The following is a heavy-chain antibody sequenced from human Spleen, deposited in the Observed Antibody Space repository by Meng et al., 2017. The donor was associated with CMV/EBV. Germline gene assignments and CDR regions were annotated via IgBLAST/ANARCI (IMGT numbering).Heavy chain of an antibody. CDR2: ISGSGGST. V-gene: IGHV3-23*01. J-gene: IGHJ6*02. D-gene: IGHD6-13*01. CDR3: ARDISIAAAGTEHYYYGMDV. CDR1: GFTFSSYA. Sequence: LSLTCAASGFTFSSYAMSWVRQAPGKGLEWVSAISGSGGSTYYADSVKGRFTISRDNSKNSLYLQMNSLRAEDTAVYYCARDISIAAAGTEHYYYGMDVWGQGTTVTVSS.